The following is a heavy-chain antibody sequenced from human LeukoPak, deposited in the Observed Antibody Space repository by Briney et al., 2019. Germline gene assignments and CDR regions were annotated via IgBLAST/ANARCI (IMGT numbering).Heavy chain of an antibody. V-gene: IGHV4-30-2*02. CDR1: GGSISSGGYY. D-gene: IGHD2-8*01. J-gene: IGHJ4*02. CDR3: ARSNGPRGFDY. Sequence: SETLSLTCTVSGGSISSGGYYWSWIRQPPGKGLEWIGYISHSGSTYYNPSLRSRVTISVDRSKNQFSLKLSSVTAADTAVYYCARSNGPRGFDYWGQGTLVTVSS. CDR2: ISHSGST.